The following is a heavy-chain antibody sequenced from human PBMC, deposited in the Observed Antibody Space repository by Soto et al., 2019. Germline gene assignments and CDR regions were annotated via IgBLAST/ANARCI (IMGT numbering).Heavy chain of an antibody. D-gene: IGHD3-16*02. CDR3: ARAYRLGELSHPFDY. Sequence: EVQLVESGGALVQPGGSLRLSCAASGFTLSSYSMQWVRQAPGKGPEWVSYTSGVDRSIIFYAESVKGRFTVSRDDAKNSLYLQMNSLRAEDTAVYYCARAYRLGELSHPFDYWGQGTLVTVSS. V-gene: IGHV3-48*04. CDR2: TSGVDRSII. J-gene: IGHJ4*02. CDR1: GFTLSSYS.